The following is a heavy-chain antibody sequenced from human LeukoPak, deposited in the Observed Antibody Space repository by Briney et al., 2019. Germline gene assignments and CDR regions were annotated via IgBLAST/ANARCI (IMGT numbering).Heavy chain of an antibody. Sequence: GGSLRLSCAASGFTFSDYYINWIRQAPGKGLEWVSSISNTHTMYYVDSVKGRFTISRDNDKKSLYLQMNSLRVEDTAVYFCARGGTFGVVTHLDLWGKGTTVTVSS. V-gene: IGHV3-69-1*01. CDR3: ARGGTFGVVTHLDL. CDR1: GFTFSDYY. CDR2: ISNTHTM. D-gene: IGHD3-3*01. J-gene: IGHJ6*04.